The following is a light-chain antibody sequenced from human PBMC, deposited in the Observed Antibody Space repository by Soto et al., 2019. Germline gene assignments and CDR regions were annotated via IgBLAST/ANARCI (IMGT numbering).Light chain of an antibody. CDR1: QSVLYSSNNKNY. CDR3: QQYYATPPYT. J-gene: IGKJ2*01. V-gene: IGKV4-1*01. CDR2: WAS. Sequence: DIVMTQSPDSLAVFLGERATINCKSSQSVLYSSNNKNYLAWYQQKAGQPPKLLIYWASTRESGVPDRFSGRGSWTDFTLTISSLQAEDVAVYYCQQYYATPPYTFGQGTKLEIK.